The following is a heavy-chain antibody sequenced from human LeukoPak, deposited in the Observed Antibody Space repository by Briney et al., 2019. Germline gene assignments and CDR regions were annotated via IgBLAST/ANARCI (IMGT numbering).Heavy chain of an antibody. CDR2: IYYSGST. CDR3: ARSSTDSDAFDI. D-gene: IGHD6-6*01. CDR1: GGSISSYY. Sequence: MPSETLSLTCTVSGGSISSYYWSWIRQPPGKGLEWIGYIYYSGSTNYNPSLKSRVTISVDTSKNQFSLKLSSVTAADTAVYYCARSSTDSDAFDIWGQGTMVTVSS. J-gene: IGHJ3*02. V-gene: IGHV4-59*01.